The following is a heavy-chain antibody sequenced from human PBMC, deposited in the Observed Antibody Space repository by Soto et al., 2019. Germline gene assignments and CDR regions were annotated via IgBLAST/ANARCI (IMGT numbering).Heavy chain of an antibody. CDR1: GVSINSYY. CDR2: IYYTGST. J-gene: IGHJ5*02. D-gene: IGHD2-2*01. CDR3: ARGDVVVPAAWFDP. V-gene: IGHV4-59*01. Sequence: SETLSLTCTVSGVSINSYYWSWIRQPPGKGLEYIGYIYYTGSTKYNPSLKSRVTISVDTSKNQFSLRLTSMTAADTAVYYCARGDVVVPAAWFDPWGQGSLVTVAS.